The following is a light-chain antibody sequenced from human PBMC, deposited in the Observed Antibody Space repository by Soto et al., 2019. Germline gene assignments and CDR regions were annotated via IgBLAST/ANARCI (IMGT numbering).Light chain of an antibody. V-gene: IGLV1-40*01. J-gene: IGLJ2*01. CDR2: GNS. CDR1: SSNIGAGYD. CDR3: QSYDSSLSGSSVV. Sequence: QSVLTQPPSVSGAPGQRVTISCTGSSSNIGAGYDVHWYQQLPGTAPKLLIYGNSNRPSGVPDRFSGSKSGTSASLAITGFQAEDEADYYCQSYDSSLSGSSVVFGGGTKLTVL.